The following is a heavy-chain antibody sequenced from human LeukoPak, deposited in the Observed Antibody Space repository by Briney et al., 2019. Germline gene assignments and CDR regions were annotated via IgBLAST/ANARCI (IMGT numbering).Heavy chain of an antibody. CDR2: ISAYNGNT. D-gene: IGHD4-17*01. V-gene: IGHV1-18*01. CDR1: GYTFTSYG. J-gene: IGHJ4*02. CDR3: ARYGDYASRFDY. Sequence: ASVKVSCKASGYTFTSYGISWVRQAPGQGLEWMGWISAYNGNTNYAQKLQGRVTMTTDTSTSTAYMELRSLRSDDTAAYYRARYGDYASRFDYWGQGTLVTVSS.